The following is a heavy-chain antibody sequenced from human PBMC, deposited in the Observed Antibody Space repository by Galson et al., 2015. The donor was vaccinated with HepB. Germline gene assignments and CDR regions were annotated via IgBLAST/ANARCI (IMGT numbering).Heavy chain of an antibody. V-gene: IGHV3-21*01. CDR2: ISSSSSYI. J-gene: IGHJ4*02. Sequence: SLRLSCAASGFTFSSYSMNWVRQAPGKGLEWVSSISSSSSYIYYADSVKGRFTISRDNAKNSLYLQMNSLRAEDTAVYYCAAEGVVAAFGFDYWGQGTLVTVSS. D-gene: IGHD2-15*01. CDR3: AAEGVVAAFGFDY. CDR1: GFTFSSYS.